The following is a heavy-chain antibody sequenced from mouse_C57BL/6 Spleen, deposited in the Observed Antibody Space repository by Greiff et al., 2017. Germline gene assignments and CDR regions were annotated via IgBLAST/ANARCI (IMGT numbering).Heavy chain of an antibody. CDR1: GFTFSDAW. V-gene: IGHV6-6*01. Sequence: EVKVVESGGGLVQPGGSMKLSCAASGFTFSDAWMDWVRQSPEKGLEWVAEIRNKANNHATYYAESVKGRFTIARADSKSSVYLQMNSLRAEDTGIYYCTRGAYYYGSSPGMDYWGQGTSVTVSS. CDR3: TRGAYYYGSSPGMDY. J-gene: IGHJ4*01. D-gene: IGHD1-1*01. CDR2: IRNKANNHAT.